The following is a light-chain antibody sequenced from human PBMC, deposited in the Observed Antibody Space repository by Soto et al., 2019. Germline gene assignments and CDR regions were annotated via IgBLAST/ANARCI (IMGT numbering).Light chain of an antibody. CDR1: SGHSSYA. Sequence: QLVLTQSPSASASLGASVKLTCTLSSGHSSYAIAWHQQQPEKGPRYLMKLNSDGSHSKGDGIPDRFSGSSSGAERYLTISSLRSEDEADYYFQTWGTGIQVFGGGTKLTVL. CDR2: LNSDGSH. V-gene: IGLV4-69*01. CDR3: QTWGTGIQV. J-gene: IGLJ2*01.